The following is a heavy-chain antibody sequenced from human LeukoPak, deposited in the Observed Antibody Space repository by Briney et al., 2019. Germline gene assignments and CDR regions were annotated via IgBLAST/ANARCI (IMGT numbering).Heavy chain of an antibody. CDR3: ASGNYSYGSFDY. CDR2: IYYSGST. CDR1: GGSISSYY. Sequence: PSETLSLTCTVSGGSISSYYWNWVRQPPGKGLEWIGHIYYSGSTYYNPFLRSRVTMSVDTSKKQLSLKLSSVTAADTAVYYCASGNYSYGSFDYWGQGTPVTVSS. V-gene: IGHV4-59*01. D-gene: IGHD3-10*01. J-gene: IGHJ4*02.